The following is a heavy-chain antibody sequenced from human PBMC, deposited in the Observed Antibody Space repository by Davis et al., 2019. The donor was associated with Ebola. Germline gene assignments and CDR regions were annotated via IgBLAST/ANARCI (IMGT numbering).Heavy chain of an antibody. CDR2: ISGSGGST. J-gene: IGHJ5*02. Sequence: GESLKISCAASGFTFSCYAMSWVRQAPGKGLEWVSTISGSGGSTYYADSVKGRFTISRDNSKNTLYLQMNSLRAEDTAVYYCAKDLVQRGSSGWSKVLDPWGQGTLVTVSS. D-gene: IGHD6-19*01. V-gene: IGHV3-23*01. CDR1: GFTFSCYA. CDR3: AKDLVQRGSSGWSKVLDP.